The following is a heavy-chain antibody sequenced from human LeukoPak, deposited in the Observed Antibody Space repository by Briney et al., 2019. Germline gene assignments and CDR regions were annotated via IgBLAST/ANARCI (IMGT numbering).Heavy chain of an antibody. Sequence: SETLSLTCTVSGGSISSSSYYWGWIRQPPGKGLEWIGSIYYSGITYYNPSLKSRVTISVDTSKNQFSLKLSSVTAADTAVYYCARFSSGWHRDYWGQGTLVTVSS. V-gene: IGHV4-39*01. D-gene: IGHD6-19*01. CDR2: IYYSGIT. CDR1: GGSISSSSYY. CDR3: ARFSSGWHRDY. J-gene: IGHJ4*02.